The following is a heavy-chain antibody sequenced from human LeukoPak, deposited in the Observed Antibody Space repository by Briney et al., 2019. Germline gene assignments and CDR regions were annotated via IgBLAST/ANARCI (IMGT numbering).Heavy chain of an antibody. CDR1: GFTFSSYE. CDR3: AREAGYGSGWFGY. V-gene: IGHV3-48*03. Sequence: GGSLRLSCAASGFTFSSYEMNWVRQAPGKGLEWVSYISTSGRTIFYADSVKGRFTISRDNAKNSLYLQMNSLRDEDTAVYYCAREAGYGSGWFGYWGQGTLVTVSS. D-gene: IGHD6-19*01. J-gene: IGHJ4*02. CDR2: ISTSGRTI.